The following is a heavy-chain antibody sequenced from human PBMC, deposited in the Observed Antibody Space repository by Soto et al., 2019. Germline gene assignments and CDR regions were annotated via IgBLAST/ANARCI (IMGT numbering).Heavy chain of an antibody. CDR1: GYTFTGYY. V-gene: IGHV1-2*04. Sequence: ASVKVSCKASGYTFTGYYMHWVRQAPGQGLEWMGWTNPNSGGTNYAQKFQGWVTMTRDTSISTAYMELSRLGSDDASVYYCARGPGYYYGIDVWGQGTTVTVSS. CDR2: TNPNSGGT. CDR3: ARGPGYYYGIDV. J-gene: IGHJ6*02.